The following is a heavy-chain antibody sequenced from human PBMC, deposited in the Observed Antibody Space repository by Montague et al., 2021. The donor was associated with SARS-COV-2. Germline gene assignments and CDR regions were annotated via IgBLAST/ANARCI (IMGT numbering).Heavy chain of an antibody. J-gene: IGHJ6*02. CDR1: GGSFSGYY. CDR3: ARDTRITMIVVVQGYGMDV. CDR2: INHSGST. Sequence: SETLSLTCAVYGGSFSGYYWSWIRQPPGKGLEWIGEINHSGSTNYNPSLKSRVTISVDTSKNQFSLKLRSVTAADTAVYYCARDTRITMIVVVQGYGMDVWGQGTTVTVSS. V-gene: IGHV4-34*01. D-gene: IGHD3-22*01.